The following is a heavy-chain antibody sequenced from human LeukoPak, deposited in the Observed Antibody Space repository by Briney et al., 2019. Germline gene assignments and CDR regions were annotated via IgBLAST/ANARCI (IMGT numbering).Heavy chain of an antibody. CDR1: SGSINAYY. CDR3: ARRREEGGSNGQSNWFDP. D-gene: IGHD6-13*01. Sequence: SETLSLTCTVSSGSINAYYWGWIRQPPGKGLEWIGYIYFSGTTKYNPSLESRVTISVDTSKNQFSLKLSSVTAADTAVYYCARRREEGGSNGQSNWFDPWGQGILVTVSS. J-gene: IGHJ5*02. V-gene: IGHV4-59*08. CDR2: IYFSGTT.